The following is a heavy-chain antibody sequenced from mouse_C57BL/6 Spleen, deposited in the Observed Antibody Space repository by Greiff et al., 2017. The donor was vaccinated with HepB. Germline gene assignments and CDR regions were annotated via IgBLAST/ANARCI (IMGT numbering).Heavy chain of an antibody. CDR3: ARGGSNGKFAY. CDR1: GYTFTGYW. J-gene: IGHJ3*01. D-gene: IGHD2-5*01. V-gene: IGHV1-9*01. CDR2: ILPGSGST. Sequence: VQLQQSGAELMKPGASVKLSCKATGYTFTGYWIEWVKQRPGHGLEWIGEILPGSGSTNYNEKFKGKATFTADTSSNTAYMQISSLTTEDSAIYYCARGGSNGKFAYWGQGTLVTVSA.